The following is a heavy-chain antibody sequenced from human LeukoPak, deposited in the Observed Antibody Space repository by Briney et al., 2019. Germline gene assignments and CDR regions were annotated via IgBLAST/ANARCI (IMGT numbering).Heavy chain of an antibody. J-gene: IGHJ3*02. V-gene: IGHV5-51*01. CDR3: ARHRGLGYCSSTSCYADAFDI. Sequence: GESLKISCKGSGYSFTSYWIGWVRQMPGKGLEWMGIIYPGDSDTRYSPSFQGQVTISADKSISTAYLQWSSLKASDTAMYYCARHRGLGYCSSTSCYADAFDIWGQGTTVTVSS. CDR1: GYSFTSYW. CDR2: IYPGDSDT. D-gene: IGHD2-2*01.